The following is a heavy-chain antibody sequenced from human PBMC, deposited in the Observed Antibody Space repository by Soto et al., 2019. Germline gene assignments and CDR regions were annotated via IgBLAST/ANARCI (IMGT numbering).Heavy chain of an antibody. D-gene: IGHD6-6*01. Sequence: GGSLRLSCAASGFTFNSYWMHWARQAPGKGLVWVSRINSDESITDYADSVKGRFTISRDNAKNMLYLQMNSLRAEDTAVYYCARDFGPTIAARVPFDYWGQGILVTVSS. CDR3: ARDFGPTIAARVPFDY. CDR2: INSDESIT. CDR1: GFTFNSYW. V-gene: IGHV3-74*01. J-gene: IGHJ4*02.